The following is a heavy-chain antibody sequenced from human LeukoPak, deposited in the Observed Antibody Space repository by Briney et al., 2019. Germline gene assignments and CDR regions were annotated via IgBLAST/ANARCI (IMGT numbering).Heavy chain of an antibody. CDR2: INHSGST. V-gene: IGHV4-34*01. Sequence: ESLRLSCAASGFTFSSYTVNWVRQPPGKGLEWIGEINHSGSTNYNPSLKSRVTISVDTSKNQFSLKLSSVTAADTAVYYCARGGLTMIGPHRVLLDIWGQGTMVTVSS. CDR3: ARGGLTMIGPHRVLLDI. D-gene: IGHD3-22*01. J-gene: IGHJ3*02. CDR1: GFTFSSYT.